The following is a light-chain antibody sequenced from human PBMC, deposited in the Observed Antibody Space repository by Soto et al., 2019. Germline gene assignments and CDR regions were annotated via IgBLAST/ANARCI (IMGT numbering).Light chain of an antibody. CDR3: FSYAGSTTWV. Sequence: QSVLTQPASVSGSPGQSITISCTGTSSDIGSYNFASWYQQRPGKAPKLMIFEASKRRSGVPYRFSGSKSANTASLTISGLQAEDEADYYCFSYAGSTTWVFGGGTKLTVL. CDR1: SSDIGSYNF. V-gene: IGLV2-23*01. CDR2: EAS. J-gene: IGLJ3*02.